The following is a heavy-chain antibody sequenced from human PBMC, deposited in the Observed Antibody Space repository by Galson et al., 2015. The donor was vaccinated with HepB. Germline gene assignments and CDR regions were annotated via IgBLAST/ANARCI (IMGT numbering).Heavy chain of an antibody. CDR1: GFTVSSNY. CDR2: IYSGGST. Sequence: SLRLSCAASGFTVSSNYMSWVRQAPGKGLEWVSVIYSGGSTYYADSVKGRFTISRDNSKNTLYLQMTSLRAEDTAVYYCARGRDYYDSSGYYPTAANWFDPWGQGTLVTVSS. J-gene: IGHJ5*02. V-gene: IGHV3-66*01. D-gene: IGHD3-22*01. CDR3: ARGRDYYDSSGYYPTAANWFDP.